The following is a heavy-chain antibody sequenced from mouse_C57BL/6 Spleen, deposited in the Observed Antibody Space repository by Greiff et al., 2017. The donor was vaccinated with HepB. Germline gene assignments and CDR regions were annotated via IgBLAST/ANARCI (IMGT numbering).Heavy chain of an antibody. CDR1: GYTFTSYW. V-gene: IGHV1-53*01. CDR3: ARGITTVVAYYFDY. Sequence: QVQLQQPGTELVKPGASVKLSCKASGYTFTSYWMHWVKQRPGQGLEWIGNINPSNGGTNYNEKFKSKATLTVDKSSSTAYMRLSSLTSEDSAVYYCARGITTVVAYYFDYWGQGTTLTVSS. CDR2: INPSNGGT. J-gene: IGHJ2*01. D-gene: IGHD1-1*01.